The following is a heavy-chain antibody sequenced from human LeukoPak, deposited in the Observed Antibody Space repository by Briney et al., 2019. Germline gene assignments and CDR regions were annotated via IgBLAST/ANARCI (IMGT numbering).Heavy chain of an antibody. V-gene: IGHV3-30*02. Sequence: GGSLRLSCAASGFTFSSYGMHWVRQAPGKRLEWVAFIRYDGSNKYYADSVKGRFTISRDNSKNTLYLQMNSLRAEDTAVYYCAKRFPYCSSTSCSAFDYWGQGTLVTVSS. J-gene: IGHJ4*02. CDR1: GFTFSSYG. CDR2: IRYDGSNK. D-gene: IGHD2-2*01. CDR3: AKRFPYCSSTSCSAFDY.